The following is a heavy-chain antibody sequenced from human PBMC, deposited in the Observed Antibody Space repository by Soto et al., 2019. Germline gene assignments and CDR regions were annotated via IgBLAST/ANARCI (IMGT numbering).Heavy chain of an antibody. J-gene: IGHJ6*02. D-gene: IGHD2-15*01. V-gene: IGHV3-30-3*01. CDR3: ARAGCDGGSCYTLVGLRYGMDV. CDR2: ISYDGSNK. CDR1: GFTFSSYA. Sequence: QVQLVESGGGVVQPGRSLRLSCAASGFTFSSYAMHWVRQATGKGLEWVAVISYDGSNKYYADSVKGRFTISRDNSKNTMYLQMNSLRAEDTAVYYCARAGCDGGSCYTLVGLRYGMDVWGQVTTVTVSS.